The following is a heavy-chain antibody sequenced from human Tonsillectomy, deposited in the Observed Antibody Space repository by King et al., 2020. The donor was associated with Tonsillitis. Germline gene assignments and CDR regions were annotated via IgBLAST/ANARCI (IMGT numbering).Heavy chain of an antibody. CDR1: GFTFSSYW. CDR3: ARYPVKWDWLNSYFYYGMDV. D-gene: IGHD1-26*01. CDR2: IKQDGSEK. V-gene: IGHV3-7*01. Sequence: VQLVESGGGLVQPGGSLRLSCAASGFTFSSYWMSWVRQAPGKGLEWVANIKQDGSEKYYVDSVKGRFTISRDNAKNSLYLQMNSLRDEDTAVYYCARYPVKWDWLNSYFYYGMDVWGQGTTVTVSS. J-gene: IGHJ6*02.